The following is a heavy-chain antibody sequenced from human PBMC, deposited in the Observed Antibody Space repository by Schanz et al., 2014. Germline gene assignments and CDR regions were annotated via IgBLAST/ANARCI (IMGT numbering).Heavy chain of an antibody. CDR3: AREWSSFDY. J-gene: IGHJ4*02. D-gene: IGHD3-10*01. CDR1: RGSIGSTNW. Sequence: QVQLQESGPGLVKPSGTLSLTCTISRGSIGSTNWWSWLRQSPRKGLEWIGQIYHTGSTDFNPSLKSRVTISLDTSKNQFSLNLNSVTAADTAVYYCAREWSSFDYWGQGALVSVSS. CDR2: IYHTGST. V-gene: IGHV4-4*02.